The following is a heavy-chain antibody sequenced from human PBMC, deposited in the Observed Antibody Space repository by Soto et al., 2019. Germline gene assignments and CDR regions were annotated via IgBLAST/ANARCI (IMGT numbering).Heavy chain of an antibody. J-gene: IGHJ4*02. D-gene: IGHD2-15*01. CDR2: IYYSGST. Sequence: PSETLSLTCTVSGGSISSGGYYWSWIRQHPGKGLEWIGYIYYSGSTYYNPSLKSRVTISVDTSKNQFSLKLSSVTAADTAVYYCARVFGGGYCSGGSCYAFDYWGQGTLVTVSS. CDR1: GGSISSGGYY. V-gene: IGHV4-31*03. CDR3: ARVFGGGYCSGGSCYAFDY.